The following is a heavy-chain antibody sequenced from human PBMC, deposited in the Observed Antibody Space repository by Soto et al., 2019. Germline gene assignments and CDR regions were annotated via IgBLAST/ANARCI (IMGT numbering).Heavy chain of an antibody. D-gene: IGHD1-26*01. J-gene: IGHJ3*02. V-gene: IGHV3-15*01. CDR2: IKSKTDGGTT. CDR3: TPDRSGSLSYAFDI. CDR1: GFTFSNAW. Sequence: GGSLRLSCAASGFTFSNAWMSWVRQAPGKGLEWVGRIKSKTDGGTTDYAAPVKGRFTISRDDSKNTLYLQMNSLKTEDTAVYYCTPDRSGSLSYAFDIWGQGTMVTVSS.